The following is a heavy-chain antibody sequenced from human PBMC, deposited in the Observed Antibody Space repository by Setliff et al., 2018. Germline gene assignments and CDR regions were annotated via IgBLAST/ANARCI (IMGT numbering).Heavy chain of an antibody. V-gene: IGHV3-7*03. D-gene: IGHD3-16*01. CDR2: MNQDSTNK. CDR3: ARGLGKGTVDY. J-gene: IGHJ4*02. CDR1: GFTFSSSW. Sequence: PGGSLRLSCAASGFTFSSSWMIWVRQVPGKGLDWVANMNQDSTNKYHVDPVKGRFTISRDNAKNSLFLQMDSLRVEDTAVYYCARGLGKGTVDYWGQGTLVTVSS.